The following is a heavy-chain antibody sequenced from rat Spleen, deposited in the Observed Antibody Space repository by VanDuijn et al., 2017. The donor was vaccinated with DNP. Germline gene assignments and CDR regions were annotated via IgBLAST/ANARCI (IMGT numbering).Heavy chain of an antibody. V-gene: IGHV5S10*01. CDR1: GFIFSDYA. CDR2: VIYDCRTT. J-gene: IGHJ1*01. D-gene: IGHD3-2*01. Sequence: EVQLVESGGGLVQPGNSLKLSCAASGFIFSDYAMAWVRWSPKKGLEWVATVIYDCRTTYNRDSMKGRFTISRDNAKSTRYLQMDSLRSEDTATYYCATWSTNQWYFDFWGPGTMVTVSS. CDR3: ATWSTNQWYFDF.